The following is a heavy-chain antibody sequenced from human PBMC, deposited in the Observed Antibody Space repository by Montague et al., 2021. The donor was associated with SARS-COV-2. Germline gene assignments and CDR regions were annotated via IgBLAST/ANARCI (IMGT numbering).Heavy chain of an antibody. V-gene: IGHV3-23*01. CDR3: AKALYSGGFFFESGSDF. CDR1: GFTFGDYA. J-gene: IGHJ4*02. Sequence: SLRLSCAASGFTFGDYAINWVRQAPGKGLEWVASISGDGATAYYAESVLGRFAISRDNSKNTVLLQMDSLRVKDAAVYYCAKALYSGGFFFESGSDFWGQRTLVTVSS. CDR2: ISGDGATA. D-gene: IGHD6-19*01.